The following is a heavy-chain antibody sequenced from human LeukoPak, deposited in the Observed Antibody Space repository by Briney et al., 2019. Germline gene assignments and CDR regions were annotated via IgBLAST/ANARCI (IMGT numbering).Heavy chain of an antibody. CDR1: GFTFSNYW. CDR3: ARYGGSYYFDN. J-gene: IGHJ4*02. Sequence: GGSLRLSCATSGFTFSNYWMSWVRQAPGKGLEWVANIKQDGSGRYYVDSVKGRFTISRDNAKNSLYLQMNSLRAEDTAVYYCARYGGSYYFDNWGQGTLVTVSS. CDR2: IKQDGSGR. D-gene: IGHD1-26*01. V-gene: IGHV3-7*01.